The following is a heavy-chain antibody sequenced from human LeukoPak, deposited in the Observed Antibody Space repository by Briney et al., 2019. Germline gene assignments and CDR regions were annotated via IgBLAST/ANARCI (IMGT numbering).Heavy chain of an antibody. CDR2: ISGSGGST. Sequence: GGSLRLSCAASGFTFSSYGMSWVRQAPGKGMEWVSAISGSGGSTYYADSVKGRFTISRDNSKNTLYLQMNRLRAEDTAVYYCAKVPLIAAPKHFDYWGQGTLVTVSS. V-gene: IGHV3-23*01. J-gene: IGHJ4*02. CDR3: AKVPLIAAPKHFDY. CDR1: GFTFSSYG. D-gene: IGHD6-13*01.